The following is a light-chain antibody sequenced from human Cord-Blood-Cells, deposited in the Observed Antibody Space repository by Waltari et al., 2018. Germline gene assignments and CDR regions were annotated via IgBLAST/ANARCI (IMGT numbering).Light chain of an antibody. CDR1: QSVSSSY. V-gene: IGKV3-20*01. CDR2: GAS. Sequence: EIVLTQSPGTMSLSPGERATLHCRASQSVSSSYLAWYQHKTGQAPRLPIYGASSRATGIPDRFSGSGSGTDFTLTISRLEPEDFAVYYCQQYGSSPPWTFGQWTKVEIK. CDR3: QQYGSSPPWT. J-gene: IGKJ1*01.